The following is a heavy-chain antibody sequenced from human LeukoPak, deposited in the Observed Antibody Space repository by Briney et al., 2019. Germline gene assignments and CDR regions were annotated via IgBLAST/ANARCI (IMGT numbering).Heavy chain of an antibody. Sequence: SETLSLTCTVSGGSISSGDYYWSWIRQPPGKGLEWIGYIYYSGSTYYNPSLKSRVTISVDTSKNQFSLKLSSVTAADTVVYYCALGGSYYSGAFDIWGQGTMVTVSS. J-gene: IGHJ3*02. CDR1: GGSISSGDYY. D-gene: IGHD1-26*01. CDR2: IYYSGST. CDR3: ALGGSYYSGAFDI. V-gene: IGHV4-30-4*08.